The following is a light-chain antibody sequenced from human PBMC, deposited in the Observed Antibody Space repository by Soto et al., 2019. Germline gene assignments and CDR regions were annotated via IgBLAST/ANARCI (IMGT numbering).Light chain of an antibody. Sequence: EIVMTQSPVTLSVSPGERATLSCRASESVSGNLAWYQQKPGQAPRLLIYDTASRATAIPARFSGSRSGTEFTLTISSLQSEDFAVYYCQQYSQWPTFGQGTRLEIK. CDR2: DTA. CDR1: ESVSGN. J-gene: IGKJ5*01. CDR3: QQYSQWPT. V-gene: IGKV3-15*01.